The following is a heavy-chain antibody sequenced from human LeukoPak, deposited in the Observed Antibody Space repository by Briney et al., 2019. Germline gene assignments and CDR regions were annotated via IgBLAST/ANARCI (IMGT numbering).Heavy chain of an antibody. CDR1: GFTFSSYW. CDR3: ARLSISEWLLGNFDY. D-gene: IGHD3-3*01. V-gene: IGHV3-7*03. CDR2: IKQDGSEK. Sequence: RPGGSLRLSCAASGFTFSSYWMSWVRQAPGKGLEWVANIKQDGSEKYYVDSVKGRFTISRDNAKNSLYLQMNSLRAEDTAVYYCARLSISEWLLGNFDYWGQGTLVTVSS. J-gene: IGHJ4*02.